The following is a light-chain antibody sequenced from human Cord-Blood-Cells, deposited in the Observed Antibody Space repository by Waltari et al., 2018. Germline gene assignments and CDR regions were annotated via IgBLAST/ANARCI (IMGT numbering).Light chain of an antibody. CDR2: DVS. CDR3: SSYTSSSTLVV. Sequence: QSALPQPASVSGSPGQSIPIPCTGTSSDVGGYNYVSWYQQHPGKTPKLMIYDVSNRPSGVSNRFSGSKSGNTASRTISGLQAEDEADYYCSSYTSSSTLVVFGGGTKLTVL. J-gene: IGLJ2*01. V-gene: IGLV2-14*01. CDR1: SSDVGGYNY.